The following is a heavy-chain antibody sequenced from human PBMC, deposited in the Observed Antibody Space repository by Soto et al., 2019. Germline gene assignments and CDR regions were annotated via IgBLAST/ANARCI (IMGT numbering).Heavy chain of an antibody. CDR1: GFTFSSYG. J-gene: IGHJ6*03. CDR2: IWYDGSNK. CDR3: ARDERRYQGYYYYYMDV. Sequence: QVQLVESGGGVVQRGRSLRHCCAASGFTFSSYGMHWVRQAPGKGLEWVAVIWYDGSNKYYADSVKGRFTISRDNSKNTLYLQMNSLRAEDTAVYYCARDERRYQGYYYYYMDVWRKGTTVTVSS. V-gene: IGHV3-33*01. D-gene: IGHD2-2*01.